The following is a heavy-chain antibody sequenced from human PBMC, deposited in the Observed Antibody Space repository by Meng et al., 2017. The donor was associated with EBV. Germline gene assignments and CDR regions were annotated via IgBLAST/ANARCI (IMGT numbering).Heavy chain of an antibody. CDR2: IYYSGST. J-gene: IGHJ5*02. V-gene: IGHV4-39*07. CDR1: GGSNSSRSYY. Sequence: ASAPWRGQPSEPWPPPSTGLGGSNSSRSYYWGWIRQPPGKGLEWIGSIYYSGSTYYNPSLKSRVTISVDTSKNQFSLKLSSVTAADTAVYYCARVVATIFTNWFDPWGQGTLVTVSS. D-gene: IGHD5-12*01. CDR3: ARVVATIFTNWFDP.